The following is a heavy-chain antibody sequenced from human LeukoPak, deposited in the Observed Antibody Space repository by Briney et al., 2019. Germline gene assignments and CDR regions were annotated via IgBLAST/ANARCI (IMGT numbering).Heavy chain of an antibody. CDR3: AGNVYGAGYYYYMDV. CDR1: GGTFSSYA. D-gene: IGHD4-17*01. CDR2: IIPIFGTA. J-gene: IGHJ6*03. Sequence: ASVKVSCKASGGTFSSYAISWVRQAPGQGLEWMGGIIPIFGTASYAQKFQGRVTITADESTSTAYMELSSLRSEDTAVYYCAGNVYGAGYYYYMDVWGKGTTVTVSS. V-gene: IGHV1-69*13.